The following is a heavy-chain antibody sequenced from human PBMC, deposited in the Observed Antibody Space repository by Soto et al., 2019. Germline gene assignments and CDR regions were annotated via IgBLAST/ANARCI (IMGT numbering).Heavy chain of an antibody. Sequence: GGSLRLSCAASGFTFSSYAMHWVRQAPGKGLEWVAVISYDGSNKYYADSVKGRFTISRDNSKNTLYLQMNSLRAEDTAVYHCARERSGSYWFDPWGQGTLVTVSS. J-gene: IGHJ5*02. CDR3: ARERSGSYWFDP. V-gene: IGHV3-30-3*01. CDR1: GFTFSSYA. CDR2: ISYDGSNK. D-gene: IGHD1-26*01.